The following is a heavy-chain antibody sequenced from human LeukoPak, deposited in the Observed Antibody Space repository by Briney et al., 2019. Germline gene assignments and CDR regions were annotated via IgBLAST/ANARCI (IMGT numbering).Heavy chain of an antibody. J-gene: IGHJ4*02. V-gene: IGHV4-38-2*01. CDR3: ARSPERWLQLLIDY. Sequence: SETLSLTCAVSGYSISSGYYWGWIRQPPGKGLEWIGSIYHSGSTYYNPSLKSRVTISVDTSKNQFSLKLSSVTAADTAVYFCARSPERWLQLLIDYWGQGTLVTVSS. D-gene: IGHD5-24*01. CDR1: GYSISSGYY. CDR2: IYHSGST.